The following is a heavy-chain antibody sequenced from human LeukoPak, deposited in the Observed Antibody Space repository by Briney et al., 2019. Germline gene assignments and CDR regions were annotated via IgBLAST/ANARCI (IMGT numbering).Heavy chain of an antibody. V-gene: IGHV4-4*07. Sequence: NPSETLSLTCTVSGGSISSYYWNWIRQPAGKGLEWIGRIFTSGTTNYNPSLKSRVTMTVDTSKNQFSLRLSSVTAADTAVYYCAQGTPGSSSWYWGQGTLVTVSS. J-gene: IGHJ4*02. CDR1: GGSISSYY. CDR3: AQGTPGSSSWY. D-gene: IGHD6-13*01. CDR2: IFTSGTT.